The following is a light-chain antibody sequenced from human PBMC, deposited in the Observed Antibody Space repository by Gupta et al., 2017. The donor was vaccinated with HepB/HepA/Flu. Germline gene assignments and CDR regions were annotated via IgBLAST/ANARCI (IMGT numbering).Light chain of an antibody. CDR3: QQANSFQFT. Sequence: DIQMTQSPSSVSASVGDRVTITCRASQSISTWLAWYQQEPGKAPKLLISATSSLQSGVPSRFSGSGSGTEFTLTISSLQPEDSATYFCQQANSFQFTFGPGTKVEIK. V-gene: IGKV1-12*01. CDR1: QSISTW. J-gene: IGKJ3*01. CDR2: ATS.